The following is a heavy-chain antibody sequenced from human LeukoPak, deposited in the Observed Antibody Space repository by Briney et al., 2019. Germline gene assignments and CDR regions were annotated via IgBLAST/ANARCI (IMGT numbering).Heavy chain of an antibody. CDR3: AKASAMVFTFDY. V-gene: IGHV3-23*01. D-gene: IGHD5-18*01. CDR1: GFTFSSYA. Sequence: GGSLRLSCAASGFTFSSYAMGWVRQAPGKGLEWVSAISGSGGSTYYADSVKGRFTISRDNSKNTLYLQMNSLRAEDTAVYYCAKASAMVFTFDYWGQGTLVTVSS. J-gene: IGHJ4*02. CDR2: ISGSGGST.